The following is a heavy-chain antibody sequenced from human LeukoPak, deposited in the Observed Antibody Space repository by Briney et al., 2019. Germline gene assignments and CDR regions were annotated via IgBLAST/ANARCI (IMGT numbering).Heavy chain of an antibody. V-gene: IGHV4-34*01. CDR2: INHSGST. D-gene: IGHD3-22*01. CDR3: ARGSSGYYPDAFDI. J-gene: IGHJ3*02. CDR1: GGSFSGYY. Sequence: PSETLSLTCAVYGGSFSGYYWSWIRQPPVKGLEWIGEINHSGSTNYNPSLKSRVTISVDTSKNQFSLKLSSVTAADTAVYYCARGSSGYYPDAFDIWGQGTMVAVSS.